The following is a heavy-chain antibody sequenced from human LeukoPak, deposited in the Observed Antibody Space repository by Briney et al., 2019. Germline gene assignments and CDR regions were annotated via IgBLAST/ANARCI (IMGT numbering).Heavy chain of an antibody. V-gene: IGHV3-48*03. CDR3: ASIETRYSYGPTYYFDY. CDR2: ISSSGSTI. Sequence: GGSLRLSCAASGFTFSSYEMNWVRQAPGKGLEWVSYISSSGSTIYYADSVKGRFTISRDNAKNSLYLQMNSLRAEDTAVYYCASIETRYSYGPTYYFDYWGQGTLVTVSS. D-gene: IGHD5-18*01. CDR1: GFTFSSYE. J-gene: IGHJ4*02.